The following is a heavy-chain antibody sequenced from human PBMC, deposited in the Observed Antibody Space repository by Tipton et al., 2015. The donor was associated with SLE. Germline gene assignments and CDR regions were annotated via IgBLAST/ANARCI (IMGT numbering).Heavy chain of an antibody. Sequence: GLVKPSETLSLVCVVNRGSLTGYSWNWIRQFPGKGLEWIGEIDRDGSPNYNPSLKSRVTISVDTSKNQFSLNLNSVTTTDTAVYYCARVTGVGPFAHADDWGQGALVIVSS. CDR1: RGSLTGYS. V-gene: IGHV4-34*01. J-gene: IGHJ4*02. CDR3: ARVTGVGPFAHADD. CDR2: IDRDGSP. D-gene: IGHD1-26*01.